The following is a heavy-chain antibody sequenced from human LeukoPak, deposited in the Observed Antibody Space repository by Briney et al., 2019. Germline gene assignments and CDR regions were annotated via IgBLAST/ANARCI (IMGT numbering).Heavy chain of an antibody. CDR1: GFTFSSYS. Sequence: PGGSLRLSCAASGFTFSSYSMNWVRQAPGKGLEWVSAISGSGGSTYYADSVKGRFTISRDNSKNTLYLQMNSLRAEDTAVYYCAKAVGRWLQLDPSDYWGQGTLVTVSS. V-gene: IGHV3-23*01. J-gene: IGHJ4*02. D-gene: IGHD5-24*01. CDR2: ISGSGGST. CDR3: AKAVGRWLQLDPSDY.